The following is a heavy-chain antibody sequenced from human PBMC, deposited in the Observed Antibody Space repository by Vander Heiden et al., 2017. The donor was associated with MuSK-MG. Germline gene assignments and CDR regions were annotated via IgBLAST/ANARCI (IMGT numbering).Heavy chain of an antibody. J-gene: IGHJ2*01. D-gene: IGHD3-16*01. V-gene: IGHV3-73*01. CDR3: CRGASKVTFDWYFDL. Sequence: SAIHWVRQAAGKGLEWVGRIRTKGETYATAYAASVNGRFTISRDDSKNTAYLQMNSLKTEDTAVYYCCRGASKVTFDWYFDLCGRGSRGTVSS. CDR2: IRTKGETYAT. CDR1: SA.